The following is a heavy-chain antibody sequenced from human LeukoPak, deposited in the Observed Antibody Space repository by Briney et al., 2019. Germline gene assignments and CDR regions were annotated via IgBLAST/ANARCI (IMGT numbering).Heavy chain of an antibody. CDR2: IYSDGST. Sequence: GGSLRLSCAASGFTVSRNYMTWVRQAPGKGLEWVSVIYSDGSTYYADSVKGRFTISRDNSKNTLYLQMNSLRAEDTAVYYCAGTIVGKWAIDYWGQGTLVTVSS. D-gene: IGHD3-22*01. V-gene: IGHV3-53*01. CDR3: AGTIVGKWAIDY. J-gene: IGHJ4*02. CDR1: GFTVSRNY.